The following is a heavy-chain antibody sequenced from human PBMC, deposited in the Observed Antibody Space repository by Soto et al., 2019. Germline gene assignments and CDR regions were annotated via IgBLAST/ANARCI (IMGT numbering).Heavy chain of an antibody. D-gene: IGHD3-3*01. Sequence: QVQLQESGPGLVKPSQTLSLTCTVSGGSISSGGYYWSWIRQHPGKGLEWIGYIYYSGSTYYNPSLKSRVNISVDTSKNQFSLKLSSVTAADTAVYYCARGPLNDCWSGYYYYYYGMDVWGQGTTVTVSS. CDR3: ARGPLNDCWSGYYYYYYGMDV. CDR1: GGSISSGGYY. V-gene: IGHV4-31*03. J-gene: IGHJ6*02. CDR2: IYYSGST.